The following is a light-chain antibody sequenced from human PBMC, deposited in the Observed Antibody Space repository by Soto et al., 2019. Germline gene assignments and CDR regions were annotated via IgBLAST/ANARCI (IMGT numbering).Light chain of an antibody. CDR2: EVS. Sequence: QSALTQPPSVSGSPGQPVAISCSGTSSDVGSYNRVSWYQQPPGTAPKVMIYEVSNRPSGVPDRFSGSKSGNTASLTISGLQAEDEADYYCSSFTSTSTYVFGTGTKLTVL. V-gene: IGLV2-18*02. CDR3: SSFTSTSTYV. J-gene: IGLJ1*01. CDR1: SSDVGSYNR.